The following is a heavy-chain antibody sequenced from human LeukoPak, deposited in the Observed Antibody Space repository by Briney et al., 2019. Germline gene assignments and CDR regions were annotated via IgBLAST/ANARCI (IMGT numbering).Heavy chain of an antibody. CDR2: IGSSSSYI. D-gene: IGHD5-24*01. V-gene: IGHV3-21*01. J-gene: IGHJ4*02. CDR3: AREQKSRDGYIPDY. Sequence: PGGSLRLSCAASGFTFSYYSMNWVRQAPGKGLEWVSFIGSSSSYIYYADSLKGRFTISRDNAENSMYLQMNSLRAEDTAVYYCAREQKSRDGYIPDYWGQGTLVTVSS. CDR1: GFTFSYYS.